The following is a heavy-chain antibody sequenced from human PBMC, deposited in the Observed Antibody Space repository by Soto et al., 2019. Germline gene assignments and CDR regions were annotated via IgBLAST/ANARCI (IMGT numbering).Heavy chain of an antibody. V-gene: IGHV4-59*01. CDR1: GCSISGSY. D-gene: IGHD6-19*01. J-gene: IGHJ4*02. CDR3: ARSDAVPGAHIDD. CDR2: VYYTGST. Sequence: KPSETLSLTCSVSGCSISGSYWSWIRQSPGKGLEWLGYVYYTGSTNYSPSLRSRVSISVYTSKNEFSLRLSSVAAADTAVYFCARSDAVPGAHIDDWGQGTQVTVSS.